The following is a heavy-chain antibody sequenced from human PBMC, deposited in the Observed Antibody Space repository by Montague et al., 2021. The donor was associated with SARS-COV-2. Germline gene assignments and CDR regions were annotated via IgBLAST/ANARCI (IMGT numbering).Heavy chain of an antibody. Sequence: SLRLSCAASGFTFSSYAMHWVRQAPGKGLEWVAVISYDGDNKYYADSVKGRFTISRDNSKSTLFLQMNSLRAEDTAVYYCAKDIHIVVVTGTDVWGQGTTVTVSS. CDR1: GFTFSSYA. J-gene: IGHJ6*02. V-gene: IGHV3-30-3*01. CDR2: ISYDGDNK. CDR3: AKDIHIVVVTGTDV. D-gene: IGHD2-21*02.